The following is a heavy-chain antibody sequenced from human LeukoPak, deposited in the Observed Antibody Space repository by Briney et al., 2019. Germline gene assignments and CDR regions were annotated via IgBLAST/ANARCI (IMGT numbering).Heavy chain of an antibody. CDR3: ARVGSGSGSYYNSYYYYMDV. CDR1: GGSISSYY. J-gene: IGHJ6*03. D-gene: IGHD3-10*01. CDR2: IYYSGST. V-gene: IGHV4-59*08. Sequence: PSETLSLTCTVSGGSISSYYWSWIRKPPGKGLEWSGYIYYSGSTNYNPSLKSRVTISVDTSKNQFSLKLSSVTAADTAVYYCARVGSGSGSYYNSYYYYMDVWGKGTTVTISS.